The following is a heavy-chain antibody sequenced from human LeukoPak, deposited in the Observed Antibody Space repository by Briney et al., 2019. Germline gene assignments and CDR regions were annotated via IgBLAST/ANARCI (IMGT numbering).Heavy chain of an antibody. V-gene: IGHV3-53*01. CDR2: IYSGGST. D-gene: IGHD2-8*01. CDR1: GFTVSSNY. J-gene: IGHJ4*02. CDR3: ARNPVYPNYYFDY. Sequence: GGSLSLSCAASGFTVSSNYMSWVRQAPGKGLERVSVIYSGGSTYYADSVKGRFTISRDNSKNTLYLQMNSLRAEDTAVYYCARNPVYPNYYFDYWGQGTLVTVSS.